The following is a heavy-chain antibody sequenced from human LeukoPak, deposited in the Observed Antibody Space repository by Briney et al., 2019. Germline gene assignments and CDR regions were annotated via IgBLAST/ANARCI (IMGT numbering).Heavy chain of an antibody. Sequence: PGWSLRLSCAASGFTFNAYSMTWVRQAPGKGLECIASVTGSGNSRVSADSVKGRFSISRDNAKNSLDLQLNNLSAEDTAVYYCARDGGNLRSKVGMDVWGQGTTVTVSS. D-gene: IGHD4-23*01. CDR3: ARDGGNLRSKVGMDV. CDR1: GFTFNAYS. J-gene: IGHJ6*02. V-gene: IGHV3-48*04. CDR2: VTGSGNSR.